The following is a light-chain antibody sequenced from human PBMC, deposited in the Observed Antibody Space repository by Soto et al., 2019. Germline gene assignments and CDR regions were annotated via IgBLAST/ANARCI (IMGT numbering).Light chain of an antibody. CDR2: EVS. CDR3: SSYTSSSTLDVV. J-gene: IGLJ2*01. V-gene: IGLV2-14*01. Sequence: QSALTQPASVSGSPGQSITISCTGTSSDVGGYNYVSWYQQHPGKAPKLMIYEVSNRPSGVFNRFSGSKSGNTASLTISGLQAEDEADYYCSSYTSSSTLDVVFGGGTQLTVL. CDR1: SSDVGGYNY.